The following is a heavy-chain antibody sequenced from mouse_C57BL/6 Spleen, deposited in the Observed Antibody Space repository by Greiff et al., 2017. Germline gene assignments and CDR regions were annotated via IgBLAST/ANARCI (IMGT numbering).Heavy chain of an antibody. J-gene: IGHJ2*01. V-gene: IGHV1-81*01. Sequence: QVQLQQSGAELVRPGASVKLSCKASGYTFTSYGISWVKQRPGQGLEWIGEIYPRSGNTYYNEKFKGKATLTADKSSNTAYMELRSLTSEDSAVFFCARFYDYDQYYFDYWGQGTTLTVSS. CDR1: GYTFTSYG. CDR3: ARFYDYDQYYFDY. D-gene: IGHD2-4*01. CDR2: IYPRSGNT.